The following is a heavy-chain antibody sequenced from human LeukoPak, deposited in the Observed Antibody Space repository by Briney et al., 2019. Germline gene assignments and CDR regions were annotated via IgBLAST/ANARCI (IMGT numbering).Heavy chain of an antibody. V-gene: IGHV3-7*01. CDR1: GFTFSSYW. CDR2: IREDGSEK. D-gene: IGHD3-3*01. CDR3: ARLNYDFWSGVWEGYYMDV. J-gene: IGHJ6*03. Sequence: GGSLRLSCAASGFTFSSYWMTWVRQAPGKGLEWVANIREDGSEKYYVDSVKGRFTISRDNAKNSLYLQVNSLRAEDTAVYYCARLNYDFWSGVWEGYYMDVWGKGTTVTVTS.